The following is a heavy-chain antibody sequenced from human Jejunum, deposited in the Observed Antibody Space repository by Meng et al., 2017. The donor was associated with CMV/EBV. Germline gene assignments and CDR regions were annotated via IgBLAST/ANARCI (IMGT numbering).Heavy chain of an antibody. J-gene: IGHJ4*02. CDR1: GFAFSGYW. D-gene: IGHD6-13*01. CDR2: INSDGSTT. Sequence: CAASGFAFSGYWMHWVRQAPGKGLVWVSRINSDGSTTNYADSVKGRFTISRDNAKNTLYLQMNSLRAEDTAVYYCASSIEATGDHWGQGTLVTSPQ. V-gene: IGHV3-74*01. CDR3: ASSIEATGDH.